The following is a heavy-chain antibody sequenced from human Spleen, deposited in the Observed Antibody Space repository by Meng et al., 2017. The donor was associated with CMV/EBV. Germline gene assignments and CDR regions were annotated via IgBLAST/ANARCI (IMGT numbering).Heavy chain of an antibody. CDR1: GFTFSNFN. D-gene: IGHD1-26*01. CDR3: ARSGSYSVGPNYFDC. Sequence: GESLKISCAASGFTFSNFNMHWVRQAPGKGLEWVAVISYDGSNKFYADSVKGRFTISRDNSKNTLYLQMNSLRAEDTAVYYCARSGSYSVGPNYFDCWGQGTLVTVSS. V-gene: IGHV3-30*04. CDR2: ISYDGSNK. J-gene: IGHJ4*02.